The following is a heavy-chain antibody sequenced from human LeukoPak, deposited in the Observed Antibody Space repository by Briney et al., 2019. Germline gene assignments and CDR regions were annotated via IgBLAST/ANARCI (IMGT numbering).Heavy chain of an antibody. J-gene: IGHJ4*02. V-gene: IGHV3-20*04. CDR3: AKDFVVVPGNVNYFDY. CDR2: INWNGGST. D-gene: IGHD2-21*02. CDR1: GFTFDDYG. Sequence: GGSLRLSCAASGFTFDDYGMSWVRQAPGKGLEWVSGINWNGGSTGYADSVKGRFTVSGDNSKNTLYVQMKSLRAEDTAVYYCAKDFVVVPGNVNYFDYWGQGTLVTVSS.